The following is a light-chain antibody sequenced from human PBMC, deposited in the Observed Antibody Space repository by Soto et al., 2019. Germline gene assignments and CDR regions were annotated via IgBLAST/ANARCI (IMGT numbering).Light chain of an antibody. V-gene: IGKV3-20*01. CDR2: GAS. CDR1: QSVNDNH. CDR3: QLYGGSPPRCT. Sequence: EVVLTQSPGTLYLSPGAIATLSCRASQSVNDNHLAWYQQKGDQAPRLLIYGASTRATDVPERFSGSGFGTDYRPIINRLEPEDFALYYCQLYGGSPPRCTCRPGTKV. J-gene: IGKJ3*01.